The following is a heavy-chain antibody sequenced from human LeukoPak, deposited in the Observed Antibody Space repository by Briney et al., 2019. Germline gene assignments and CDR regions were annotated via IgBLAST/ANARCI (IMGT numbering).Heavy chain of an antibody. CDR2: ISGSGGST. Sequence: GGSLRLSRAASGFTFSSYAMSWVRQAPGKGLEWVSAISGSGGSTYYADSVKGRFTISRDNSKNTLYLQMNSLRAEDTAVYYCASPGYSYGTFDYWGQGTLVTVSS. J-gene: IGHJ4*02. V-gene: IGHV3-23*01. CDR1: GFTFSSYA. CDR3: ASPGYSYGTFDY. D-gene: IGHD5-18*01.